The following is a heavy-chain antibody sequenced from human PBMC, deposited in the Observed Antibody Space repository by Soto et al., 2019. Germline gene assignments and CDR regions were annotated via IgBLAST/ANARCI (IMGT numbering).Heavy chain of an antibody. D-gene: IGHD5-12*01. J-gene: IGHJ4*02. Sequence: GASVMVSCQVSGDTLTELSMHWVRQAPGKGLEWVGGLDPEDGETIYAQTFQGRVTMTEDTSTDTAYMGLSSLRSEDTAVYYCATRIGYSGYVFAYSGQGTLVTVSS. CDR2: LDPEDGET. CDR1: GDTLTELS. V-gene: IGHV1-24*01. CDR3: ATRIGYSGYVFAY.